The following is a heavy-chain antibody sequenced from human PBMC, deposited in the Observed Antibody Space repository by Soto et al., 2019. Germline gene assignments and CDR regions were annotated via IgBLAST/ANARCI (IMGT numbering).Heavy chain of an antibody. CDR1: GFSFSSYS. V-gene: IGHV3-48*01. J-gene: IGHJ3*01. D-gene: IGHD7-27*01. Sequence: EAQLVESGGGLVQPGGSLRLSCVASGFSFSSYSVNWVRQAPGKGLEWISYIDPTSSRIYYADSVKGRFAISRDNAENSLYLPVDSRRAEDTACYYWASGRLTGDARDAFDVWGPGTMFTASS. CDR2: IDPTSSRI. CDR3: ASGRLTGDARDAFDV.